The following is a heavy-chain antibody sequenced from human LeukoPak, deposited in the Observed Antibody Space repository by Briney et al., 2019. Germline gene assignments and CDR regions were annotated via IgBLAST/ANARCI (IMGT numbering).Heavy chain of an antibody. CDR3: ARGPYYDFWSDL. D-gene: IGHD3-3*01. Sequence: ASVKVSCKASGYTFTSYAMNWVRQAPGQGLERMGWINPNSGGTNYAQKFQGRVTMTRDTSISTAYMELSRLRSDDTAVYYCARGPYYDFWSDLWGQGTLVTVSS. V-gene: IGHV1-2*02. CDR1: GYTFTSYA. J-gene: IGHJ5*02. CDR2: INPNSGGT.